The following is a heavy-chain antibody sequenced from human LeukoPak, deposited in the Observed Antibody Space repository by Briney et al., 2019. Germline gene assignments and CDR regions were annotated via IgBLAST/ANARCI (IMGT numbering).Heavy chain of an antibody. CDR1: GYTFTSYG. J-gene: IGHJ4*02. CDR2: INPSGGST. V-gene: IGHV1-46*01. D-gene: IGHD6-13*01. Sequence: ASVKVSCKASGYTFTSYGVSWVRQAPGQGLEWMGIINPSGGSTSYAQKFQGRVTMTRDMSTSTVYMELGSLRSEDTAVYYCARAPTSFKAAAGADWGQGTLVTVSS. CDR3: ARAPTSFKAAAGAD.